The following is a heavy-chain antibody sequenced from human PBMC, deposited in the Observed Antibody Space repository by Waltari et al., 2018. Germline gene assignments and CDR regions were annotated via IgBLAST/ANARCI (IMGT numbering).Heavy chain of an antibody. V-gene: IGHV4-38-2*01. J-gene: IGHJ4*02. Sequence: QVQLQESGPGLVKPSETLSLTCAVSGYSISSGYYWGWIRQPPGKGLEWIGSIYHSGSTYYNPSLKSRVTISVDTSKNQFSLKLSPVTAADTAVYYCARHGKGSSHSVDYWGQGTLVTVSS. CDR2: IYHSGST. CDR3: ARHGKGSSHSVDY. CDR1: GYSISSGYY. D-gene: IGHD6-13*01.